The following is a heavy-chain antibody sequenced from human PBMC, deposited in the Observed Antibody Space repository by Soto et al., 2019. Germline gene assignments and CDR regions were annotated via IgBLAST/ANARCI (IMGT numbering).Heavy chain of an antibody. CDR1: GFTFSSYA. Sequence: EVQLLESGGGLVQPGGSLRLSCAASGFTFSSYAMSWVRQVPGKGLDWVSDIGRSGDDTYYAASVKGRVTVSRDNSKKALYLHMNSLGFDDTAISYCAKEAVPILVVGGAPRGGALDLWGQGTMVTVSS. J-gene: IGHJ3*01. V-gene: IGHV3-23*01. CDR3: AKEAVPILVVGGAPRGGALDL. D-gene: IGHD2-15*01. CDR2: IGRSGDDT.